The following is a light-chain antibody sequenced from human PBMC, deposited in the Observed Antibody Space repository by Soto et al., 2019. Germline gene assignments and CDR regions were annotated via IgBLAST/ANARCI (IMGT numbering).Light chain of an antibody. CDR3: QQSSDWPPYT. CDR2: DAS. V-gene: IGKV3-11*01. J-gene: IGKJ2*01. CDR1: QSVRSY. Sequence: EIVLTQSPATLSLSPGERATLSCRASQSVRSYLAWYQQKPGQAPRLLIYDASNRATGIPARFSGSGSGTDFTLTITSLEPEDFAVYYCQQSSDWPPYTFGQGTKLEI.